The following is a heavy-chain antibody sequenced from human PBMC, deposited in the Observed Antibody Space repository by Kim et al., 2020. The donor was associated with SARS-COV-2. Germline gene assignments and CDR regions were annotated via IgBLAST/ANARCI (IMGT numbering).Heavy chain of an antibody. CDR2: IYYSGST. CDR3: GSYYDSSGYYGIDY. Sequence: SETLSLTCTVSGGSISSYYWSWIRQPPGKGLEWIGYIYYSGSTNYNPSLKSRVTISVDTSKNQFSLKLSSVTAADTAVYYCGSYYDSSGYYGIDYWGQGTLVTVSS. J-gene: IGHJ4*02. D-gene: IGHD3-22*01. CDR1: GGSISSYY. V-gene: IGHV4-59*01.